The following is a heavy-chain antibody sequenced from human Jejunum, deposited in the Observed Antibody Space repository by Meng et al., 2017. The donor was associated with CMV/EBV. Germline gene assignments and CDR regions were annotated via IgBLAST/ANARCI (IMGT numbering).Heavy chain of an antibody. D-gene: IGHD2-2*01. CDR1: GFSLSTSEVG. CDR2: IYWDDDK. V-gene: IGHV2-5*02. Sequence: IPLKESGPTQVKPTQTLTLTCTFSGFSLSTSEVGVGWIRQPPGKALEWLAVIYWDDDKRYSPSLKSRLTITKDTSKNQVVLTLTNMDPVDTATYYCALFTRSWFDPWGQGTLVTVSS. CDR3: ALFTRSWFDP. J-gene: IGHJ5*02.